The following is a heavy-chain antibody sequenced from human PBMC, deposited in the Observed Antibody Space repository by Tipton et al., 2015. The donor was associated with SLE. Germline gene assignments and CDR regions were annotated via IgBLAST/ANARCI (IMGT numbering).Heavy chain of an antibody. CDR2: ISGSGGTT. J-gene: IGHJ4*02. V-gene: IGHV3-23*01. CDR1: GFSFSNYA. CDR3: AKGRTYFDS. Sequence: GSLRLSCPASGFSFSNYAMNWVRQAPGKGLVWVSGISGSGGTTNYADSVKSRFTISRDNSNNTLYLQMNSLRAEDTAVYYCAKGRTYFDSWGQGTLVTVSS.